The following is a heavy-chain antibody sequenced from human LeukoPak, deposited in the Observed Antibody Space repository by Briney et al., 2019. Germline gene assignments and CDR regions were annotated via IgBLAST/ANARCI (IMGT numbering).Heavy chain of an antibody. Sequence: SSVKVSCKASGGTFSSYAISWVRQAPGHGLEWMGRIIPIFGIANYAQKFQGRVTITADKSTSTAYMKLSSLRSEDTAVYYCARALITIFGVVPKYYYYGMDVWGQGTTVTVSS. D-gene: IGHD3-3*01. V-gene: IGHV1-69*04. J-gene: IGHJ6*02. CDR3: ARALITIFGVVPKYYYYGMDV. CDR1: GGTFSSYA. CDR2: IIPIFGIA.